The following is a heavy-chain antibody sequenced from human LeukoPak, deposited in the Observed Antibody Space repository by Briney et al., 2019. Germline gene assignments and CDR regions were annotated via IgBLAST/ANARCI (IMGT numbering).Heavy chain of an antibody. CDR1: GGSISSYY. D-gene: IGHD5-12*01. V-gene: IGHV4-59*01. CDR2: IYYSGST. CDR3: ARLSGYDPFYFDY. J-gene: IGHJ4*02. Sequence: SETLSLTCTVSGGSISSYYWSWIRQPPGKGLEWIGYIYYSGSTNYNPSLKSRVTISVDTSKNQFSPKLSSVTAADTAVYYCARLSGYDPFYFDYWGQGTLVTVSS.